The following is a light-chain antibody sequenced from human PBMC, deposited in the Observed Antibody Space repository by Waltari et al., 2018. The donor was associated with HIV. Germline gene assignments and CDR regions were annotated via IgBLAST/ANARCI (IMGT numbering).Light chain of an antibody. V-gene: IGKV3-15*01. CDR1: HSVSSK. CDR2: AAS. Sequence: EIVMTQSPATLSVSPGERVTFSCRASHSVSSKLAWYQQNPGQATRLLIYAASTRATGSPGRFSGGGSGTEFTLTISSLQSEDFAVYFCQQYNNWPLTFGGGTRVEI. J-gene: IGKJ4*01. CDR3: QQYNNWPLT.